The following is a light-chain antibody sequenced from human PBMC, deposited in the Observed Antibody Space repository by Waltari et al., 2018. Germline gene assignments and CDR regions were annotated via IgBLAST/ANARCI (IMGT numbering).Light chain of an antibody. Sequence: QSVLTQPPSASGIPGQRVTISCSGSSSNIGSNTVNWYQQLPGTAPKLLIYSNNQRPPGVPDRFSGSKSGTSASLAISGLQSEDEADYYCAAWDDSLNGPVFGGGTKLTVL. J-gene: IGLJ2*01. CDR1: SSNIGSNT. V-gene: IGLV1-44*01. CDR3: AAWDDSLNGPV. CDR2: SNN.